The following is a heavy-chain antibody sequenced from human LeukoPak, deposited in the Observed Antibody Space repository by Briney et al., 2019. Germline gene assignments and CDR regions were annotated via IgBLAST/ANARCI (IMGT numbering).Heavy chain of an antibody. D-gene: IGHD5-18*01. Sequence: GGSLRLSCAASGFTFSSYTMNWVRQAPGKGLEWVSSITSTSSYIYYADSVKGRFTVSRDNAKNSLYLQMNSLRAEDTAVYYCARDTAMVPFDYWGQGTLVTVSS. CDR1: GFTFSSYT. J-gene: IGHJ4*02. V-gene: IGHV3-21*01. CDR2: ITSTSSYI. CDR3: ARDTAMVPFDY.